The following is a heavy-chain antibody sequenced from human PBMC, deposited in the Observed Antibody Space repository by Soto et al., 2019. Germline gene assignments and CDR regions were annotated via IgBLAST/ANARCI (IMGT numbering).Heavy chain of an antibody. CDR3: ARDQRVGRDSIFDY. Sequence: QVQLQESGPGLVKPSQILSLTCTVSGGSISSGGYYWSWIRQHPGKGLEWIGYIYYSGRTNYNPSLRSRITISVDTSKNQFSLKMSSVTAADTAVYYCARDQRVGRDSIFDYWGQGTLVTVSS. J-gene: IGHJ4*02. CDR2: IYYSGRT. V-gene: IGHV4-31*03. CDR1: GGSISSGGYY. D-gene: IGHD2-15*01.